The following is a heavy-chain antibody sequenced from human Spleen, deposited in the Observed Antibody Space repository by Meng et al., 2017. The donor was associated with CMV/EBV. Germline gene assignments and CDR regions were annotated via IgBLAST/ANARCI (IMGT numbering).Heavy chain of an antibody. D-gene: IGHD3-10*01. CDR2: INSDGSST. CDR1: GFTFSSYW. CDR3: ARDYFGRYY. V-gene: IGHV3-74*01. J-gene: IGHJ4*02. Sequence: GESLKISCAASGFTFSSYWMHWVRQAPGKGLVWVSRINSDGSSTSYADSVKGRFTISRDNAQNTLYLQMNSLRAEDTAVYYCARDYFGRYYWGQGTLVTVSS.